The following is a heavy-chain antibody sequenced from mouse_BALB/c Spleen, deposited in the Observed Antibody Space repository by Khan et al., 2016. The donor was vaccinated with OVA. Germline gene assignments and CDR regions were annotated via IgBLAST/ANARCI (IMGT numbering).Heavy chain of an antibody. CDR3: ERDGYVAWFAY. Sequence: EVQLQQSGPELMKPGASVKISCKASGYSFTSYYIHWVKQSHGKSLEWIGYIDPFNGGTSYNPKFKGKATLTVDKSSSTAYMHLSSLTSDDSAVFCSERDGYVAWFAYWGQGTLVTVSA. CDR2: IDPFNGGT. D-gene: IGHD2-2*01. J-gene: IGHJ3*01. V-gene: IGHV1S135*01. CDR1: GYSFTSYY.